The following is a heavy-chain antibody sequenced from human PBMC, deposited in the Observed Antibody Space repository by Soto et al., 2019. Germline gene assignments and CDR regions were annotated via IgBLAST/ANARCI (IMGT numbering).Heavy chain of an antibody. V-gene: IGHV1-3*01. Sequence: QVQLVQSGTEVKKPGASVNISCRASGYPFTNYAISWVRQAPGHRLEWMGWINAASGHTQYSQKFQGRVTITSDASASTAYMELRGLRSEDTGVFYCARPFCSSSSCYGLFEFWGQGTLVTVSS. CDR3: ARPFCSSSSCYGLFEF. D-gene: IGHD2-2*01. J-gene: IGHJ4*02. CDR1: GYPFTNYA. CDR2: INAASGHT.